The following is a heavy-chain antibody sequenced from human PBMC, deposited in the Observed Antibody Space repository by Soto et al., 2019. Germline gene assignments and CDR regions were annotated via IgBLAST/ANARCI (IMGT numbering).Heavy chain of an antibody. D-gene: IGHD1-1*01. CDR2: ISYGGST. CDR1: GGSISISSYY. V-gene: IGHV4-39*01. J-gene: IGHJ4*02. Sequence: SETLSLTCTVSGGSISISSYYWGWVRQPPGKGLEGIGAISYGGSTYHNPSLRRRVTISVGTSKSQFSLDLPSVTDADTAVYYCARPRREPGTYAQPLDYWGQGTLVTVSS. CDR3: ARPRREPGTYAQPLDY.